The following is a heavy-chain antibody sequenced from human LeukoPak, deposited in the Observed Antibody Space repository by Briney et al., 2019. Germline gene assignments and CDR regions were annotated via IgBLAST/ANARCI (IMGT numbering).Heavy chain of an antibody. CDR3: ARSRRKTYYYGSGSGYFDY. CDR1: GFTFSSYW. Sequence: GGSLRLSCAASGFTFSSYWMSWVRQAPGKGLEWVANMKQDGSEKYYVDSVKGRFTISRDNAKNSLYLQMNSLRAEDTAVYYCARSRRKTYYYGSGSGYFDYWGQGTLVTVSS. CDR2: MKQDGSEK. D-gene: IGHD3-10*01. V-gene: IGHV3-7*01. J-gene: IGHJ4*02.